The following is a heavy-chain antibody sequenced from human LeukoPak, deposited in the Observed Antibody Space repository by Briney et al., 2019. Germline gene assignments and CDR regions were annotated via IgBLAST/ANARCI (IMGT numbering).Heavy chain of an antibody. J-gene: IGHJ4*02. D-gene: IGHD5-18*01. CDR1: GFTFSTSW. V-gene: IGHV3-74*01. CDR2: INRDGRET. CDR3: ASIGYDNSYGGEDY. Sequence: PGGSLRLSCAASGFTFSTSWMHWVRQAPGKGLVWVSRINRDGRETNYADSVKGRFTISRDNAKNMLFLQMNSLRVEDTAVYYCASIGYDNSYGGEDYWGQGTLVTVSS.